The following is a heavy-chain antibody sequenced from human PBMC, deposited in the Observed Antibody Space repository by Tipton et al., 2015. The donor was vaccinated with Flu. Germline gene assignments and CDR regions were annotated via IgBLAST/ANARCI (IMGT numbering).Heavy chain of an antibody. Sequence: TLSLTCSVSGGSVSSFFWSWIRQPAGKGLAWIGRIYTSGSTKYNPSLKSRVTMSVDTSKNQVSLKLTSVTAADTAVYCCAREKPPFYYTSGELSGFDPWGPGTLVRVSS. V-gene: IGHV4-4*07. J-gene: IGHJ5*02. D-gene: IGHD3-10*01. CDR3: AREKPPFYYTSGELSGFDP. CDR1: GGSVSSFF. CDR2: IYTSGST.